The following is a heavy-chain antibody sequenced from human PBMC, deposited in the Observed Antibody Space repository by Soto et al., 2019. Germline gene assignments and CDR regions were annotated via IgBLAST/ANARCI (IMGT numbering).Heavy chain of an antibody. CDR2: LYYSGST. J-gene: IGHJ4*02. CDR1: GYSISSSNW. D-gene: IGHD3-10*01. V-gene: IGHV4-28*03. Sequence: SDTLSLTCAGSGYSISSSNWWGWIRQPPGKGLEWIGYLYYSGSTYYNPSLKSRVTISVDTSKNQFSLKLSSVTAADTAVYYCAREYMVRGVTLPDYWGQGTLVTVSS. CDR3: AREYMVRGVTLPDY.